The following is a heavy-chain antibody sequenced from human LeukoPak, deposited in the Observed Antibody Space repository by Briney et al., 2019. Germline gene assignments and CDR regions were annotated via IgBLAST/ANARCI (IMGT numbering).Heavy chain of an antibody. J-gene: IGHJ4*02. V-gene: IGHV4-39*01. Sequence: TGGSLRLSCAASGFTFSSYAMSWVRQPPGKGLEWIGTIHYSGSTYYNPSLKSRVTISIDTSKNQFSLRLSSVTAADTAVYYCARLGGSGTHHGGAIDFWGQGTLVTVSS. CDR3: ARLGGSGTHHGGAIDF. CDR1: GFTFSSYA. CDR2: IHYSGST. D-gene: IGHD3-10*01.